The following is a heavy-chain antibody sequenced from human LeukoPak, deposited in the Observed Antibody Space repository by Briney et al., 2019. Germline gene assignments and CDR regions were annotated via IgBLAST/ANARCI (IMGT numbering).Heavy chain of an antibody. CDR2: ISSSSSYI. J-gene: IGHJ4*02. CDR3: AIGYSSSWYYFDY. Sequence: PGGSLRLSCAASGFTFSSYSMNWVRQAPGKGLEWVSSISSSSSYIYYVDSVKGRFTISRDNAKNSLYLQMNSLRAEDTAVYYCAIGYSSSWYYFDYWGQGTLVTASS. V-gene: IGHV3-21*01. D-gene: IGHD6-13*01. CDR1: GFTFSSYS.